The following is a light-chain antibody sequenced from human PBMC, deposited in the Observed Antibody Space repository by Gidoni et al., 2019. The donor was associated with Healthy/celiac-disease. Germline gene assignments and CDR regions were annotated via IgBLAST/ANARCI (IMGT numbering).Light chain of an antibody. CDR3: QQYDNLPIT. CDR1: QDISNY. CDR2: DAS. Sequence: DSQMTQSPSSLSASVGDRVTITCQASQDISNYLNWYQQKPGKAPKLLIYDASTLETGVPSRFRGSGSGTDFTFTISSLQPEDIASYYCQQYDNLPITFGQGTRLEIK. J-gene: IGKJ5*01. V-gene: IGKV1-33*01.